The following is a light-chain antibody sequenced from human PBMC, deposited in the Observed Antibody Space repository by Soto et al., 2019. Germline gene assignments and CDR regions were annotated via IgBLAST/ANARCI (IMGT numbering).Light chain of an antibody. J-gene: IGKJ1*01. V-gene: IGKV3D-15*01. CDR1: QSVSSY. CDR3: QQYGNFPWT. Sequence: VMTQSLATLSVSPGERDTLSCRASQSVSSYLAWYQQKPGQAPRLLIYGASTRATGIPDRFSGSGSGTDFALTISRLESEDFAVYYCQQYGNFPWTFGQGTKVDI. CDR2: GAS.